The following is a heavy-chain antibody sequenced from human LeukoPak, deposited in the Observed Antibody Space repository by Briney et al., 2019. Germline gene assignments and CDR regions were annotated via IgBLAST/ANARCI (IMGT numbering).Heavy chain of an antibody. D-gene: IGHD2-2*01. CDR2: IIPIFGTA. CDR3: ARGGCCSSTSCYPYFDY. CDR1: GGIFSSYA. V-gene: IGHV1-69*06. J-gene: IGHJ4*02. Sequence: SVKVSCKASGGIFSSYAISWVRQAPGQGLEWMGGIIPIFGTANYAQKLQGRVTITADKSTSTAYMELSSLRSEDTAVYYCARGGCCSSTSCYPYFDYWGQGTLVTVSS.